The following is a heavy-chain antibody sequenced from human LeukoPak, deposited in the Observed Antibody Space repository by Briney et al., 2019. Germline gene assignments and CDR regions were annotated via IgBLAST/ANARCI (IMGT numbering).Heavy chain of an antibody. CDR2: IRYDGSNK. J-gene: IGHJ4*02. V-gene: IGHV3-30*02. CDR3: AKDRGISMIALDY. Sequence: PGGSLRLSCAASGFTFSSYGMHWVRQAPGKGLEWVAFIRYDGSNKYYADSVKGRFTISRDNSKNTLYLQMNSLRAEDTAVYYCAKDRGISMIALDYWGQGTLVTVCS. D-gene: IGHD3-22*01. CDR1: GFTFSSYG.